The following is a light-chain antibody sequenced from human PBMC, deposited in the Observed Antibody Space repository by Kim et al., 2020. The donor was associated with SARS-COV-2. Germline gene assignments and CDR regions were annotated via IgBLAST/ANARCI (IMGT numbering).Light chain of an antibody. Sequence: QLVLTQSPSASASLGASVKLTCTLSSGHSSYAIACHQQQPEKGPRNLMKLNSDGSPSKGDGIPDRFSGSSSGSEPYLTISSLQSEDEAGYSCQTWGTGPRVFGGGTQLTVL. CDR1: SGHSSYA. CDR2: LNSDGSP. J-gene: IGLJ3*02. V-gene: IGLV4-69*01. CDR3: QTWGTGPRV.